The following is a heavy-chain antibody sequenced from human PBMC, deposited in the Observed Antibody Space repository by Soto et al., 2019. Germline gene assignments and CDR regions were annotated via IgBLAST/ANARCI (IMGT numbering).Heavy chain of an antibody. CDR2: ISAYNGNT. J-gene: IGHJ4*02. Sequence: ASVKVSCKASGYTFTSYGISWVRQAPGQGLGWMGWISAYNGNTKYSQKFQGRVTITRDTSASTAYMELSSLRSEDTAVYYCATTLLWFGEYCNDYWGQGTLVTVSS. D-gene: IGHD3-10*01. CDR1: GYTFTSYG. V-gene: IGHV1-18*01. CDR3: ATTLLWFGEYCNDY.